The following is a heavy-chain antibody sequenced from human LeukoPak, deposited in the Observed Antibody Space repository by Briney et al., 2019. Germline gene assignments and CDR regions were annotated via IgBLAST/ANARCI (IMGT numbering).Heavy chain of an antibody. CDR1: GFTFSNAW. CDR3: TTAYYDSSGYCDY. CDR2: IKSKTDGGTT. V-gene: IGHV3-15*07. Sequence: GGSLRLSCAASGFTFSNAWMNWVRQAPGKGLEWVGRIKSKTDGGTTDYAAPVKGRSTISRDDSKNTLYLQMNSLKTEDTAVYYCTTAYYDSSGYCDYWGQGTLVTVSS. J-gene: IGHJ4*02. D-gene: IGHD3-22*01.